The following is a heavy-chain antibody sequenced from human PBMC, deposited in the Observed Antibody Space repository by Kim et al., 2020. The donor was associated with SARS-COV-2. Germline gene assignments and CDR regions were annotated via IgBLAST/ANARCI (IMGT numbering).Heavy chain of an antibody. CDR3: ARHCWNDVLGSYYFDY. CDR1: GGSISSSSYY. J-gene: IGHJ4*02. CDR2: IYYSGST. Sequence: SETLSLTCTVSGGSISSSSYYWCWIRQPPGKGLEWIGSIYYSGSTYYNPSLKSRVTISVDTSKNQFSLKLSSVTAADTAVYYCARHCWNDVLGSYYFDYWGQGTLVTVSS. V-gene: IGHV4-39*01. D-gene: IGHD1-1*01.